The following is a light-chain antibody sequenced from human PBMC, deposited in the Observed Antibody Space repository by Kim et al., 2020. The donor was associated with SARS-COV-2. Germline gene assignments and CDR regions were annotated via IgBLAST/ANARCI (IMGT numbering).Light chain of an antibody. CDR1: QSISSW. CDR3: QQYNSYSPERT. J-gene: IGKJ2*02. CDR2: KAS. Sequence: DIQMTQSPSTLSASVGDRVTITCRASQSISSWLAWYQQKPGKAPKLLIYKASSLESGVPSRFSGSGSGTEFTLTISSLQPDDFATYYCQQYNSYSPERTFGQGTKLEI. V-gene: IGKV1-5*03.